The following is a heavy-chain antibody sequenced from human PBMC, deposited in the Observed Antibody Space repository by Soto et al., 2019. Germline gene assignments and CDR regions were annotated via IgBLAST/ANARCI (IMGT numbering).Heavy chain of an antibody. J-gene: IGHJ4*02. Sequence: PGGSLRLSCAASGFTFSSSSMNWLRQAPGKGLEWVSSISSSSSYIYYADSVKGRFTISRDNAKNSLYLQMNSLRAEDTAVYYCARAKCELPTPHWSFDYWGQGTLVTGSS. CDR1: GFTFSSSS. CDR3: ARAKCELPTPHWSFDY. CDR2: ISSSSSYI. D-gene: IGHD1-26*01. V-gene: IGHV3-21*01.